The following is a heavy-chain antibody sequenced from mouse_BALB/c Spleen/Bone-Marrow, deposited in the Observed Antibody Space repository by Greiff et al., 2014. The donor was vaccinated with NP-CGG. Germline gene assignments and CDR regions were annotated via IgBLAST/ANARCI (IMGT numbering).Heavy chain of an antibody. J-gene: IGHJ2*01. CDR2: IDPENGDT. CDR3: NARGDYDFDYFDY. CDR1: GFNIKDYY. Sequence: VQLQQSGAELVRSGASVKLSCTASGFNIKDYYMHWVKQRPEQGLEWIGGIDPENGDTEYAPKFQGKATMTADTSSNTAYLQLSSLTSEDTAVYYCNARGDYDFDYFDYWGQGTTLTVSS. V-gene: IGHV14-4*02. D-gene: IGHD2-4*01.